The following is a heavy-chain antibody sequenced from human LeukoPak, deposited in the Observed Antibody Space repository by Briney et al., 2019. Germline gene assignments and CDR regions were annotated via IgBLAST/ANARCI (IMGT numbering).Heavy chain of an antibody. Sequence: GGSLRLSCAASGFTFSDRDMDWVRQAPGKGLEWVGRSRNKAKSHATEYAASVKGRFTISRDNSNNSVWLQMNSLKTEDTAVYYCALWSYYYYGLDVWGQGTTVTVSS. J-gene: IGHJ6*02. D-gene: IGHD5-18*01. CDR2: SRNKAKSHAT. V-gene: IGHV3-72*01. CDR1: GFTFSDRD. CDR3: ALWSYYYYGLDV.